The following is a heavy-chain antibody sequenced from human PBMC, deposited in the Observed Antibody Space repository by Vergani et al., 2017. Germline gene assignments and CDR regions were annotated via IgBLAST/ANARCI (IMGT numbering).Heavy chain of an antibody. D-gene: IGHD3-10*01. Sequence: QVQLVQSGAEVKKPGASVKVSCKASGYTFTSHGISWVRQAPGQGLEWMGWISAYNGNTNYAQKLQGRVTMTTDTSTSTAYMELRSLRSDDTAVYYCARDQPVMVRGVIIALDYWGQGTLVTVSS. CDR2: ISAYNGNT. V-gene: IGHV1-18*01. CDR3: ARDQPVMVRGVIIALDY. CDR1: GYTFTSHG. J-gene: IGHJ4*02.